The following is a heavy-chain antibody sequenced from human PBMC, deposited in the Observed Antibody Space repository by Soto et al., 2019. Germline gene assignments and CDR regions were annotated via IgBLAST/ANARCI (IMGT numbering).Heavy chain of an antibody. V-gene: IGHV3-23*01. CDR2: ISGSADAT. Sequence: EVQLLESGGGLVQPGGSLRLSCTASGFTFRSYTMMWVRQAPGMGLEWVSAISGSADATNTADSVKGRLTISRDNSKNTLYLQMNSLRAEDTAVYYCAKGRTSGSFYFYFDYWGQGTLVTVSS. CDR1: GFTFRSYT. CDR3: AKGRTSGSFYFYFDY. D-gene: IGHD3-10*01. J-gene: IGHJ4*02.